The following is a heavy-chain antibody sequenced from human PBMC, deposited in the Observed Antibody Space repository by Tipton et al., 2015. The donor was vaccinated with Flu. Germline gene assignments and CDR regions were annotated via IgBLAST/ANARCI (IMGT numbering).Heavy chain of an antibody. CDR3: ARLAYSYDIRGYYFDS. J-gene: IGHJ4*02. D-gene: IGHD5-18*01. V-gene: IGHV4-4*07. Sequence: PGLVKPSETLSLTCSVSGGSISSYYWSWIRQPAGKGLEWIGRILTGGSTNYNPSLKSRVTMSVDTSKNQFSLKLSSVTAADTAVYYCARLAYSYDIRGYYFDSWGQGTLVTVSS. CDR2: ILTGGST. CDR1: GGSISSYY.